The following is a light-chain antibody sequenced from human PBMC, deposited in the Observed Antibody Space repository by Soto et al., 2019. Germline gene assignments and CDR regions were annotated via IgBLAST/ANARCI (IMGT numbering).Light chain of an antibody. CDR2: DAS. J-gene: IGKJ1*01. CDR1: QSVSSN. Sequence: EIVMTQSPATLSLSPGARATLSCRASQSVSSNVAWYQPKPGQAPRLIIYDASTRANGIAARFSGRVSGTEFTLTLSSLPSEDFAVDYFHHSNSWPRTLGQGTKVE. V-gene: IGKV3-15*01. CDR3: HHSNSWPRT.